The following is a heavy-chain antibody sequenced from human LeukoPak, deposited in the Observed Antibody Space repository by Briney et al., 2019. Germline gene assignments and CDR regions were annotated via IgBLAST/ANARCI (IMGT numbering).Heavy chain of an antibody. CDR2: IYHSGNT. D-gene: IGHD4-23*01. CDR3: ATNGGNSDLDY. V-gene: IGHV4-4*02. J-gene: IGHJ4*02. CDR1: GFTFSSYSM. Sequence: GSLRLSCAASGFTFSSYSMNWVRQPPGKGLEWIGEIYHSGNTNYNPSLKSRVTISVDKSKNQFSLKLSSVTAADTAIYYCATNGGNSDLDYWGQGTLVTVSS.